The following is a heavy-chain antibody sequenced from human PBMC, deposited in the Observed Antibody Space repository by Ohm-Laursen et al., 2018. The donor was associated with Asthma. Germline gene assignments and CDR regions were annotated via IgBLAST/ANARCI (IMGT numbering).Heavy chain of an antibody. Sequence: GSLRLSCAASGFTFSYYYMSWVRQAPGKGLEWVSAISGSGGSTYYADSVKGRFTISRDNSKNTLYLQMNSLRAEDTAVYYCAAQYYDILTGYTLDYWGQGTLVTVSS. V-gene: IGHV3-23*01. D-gene: IGHD3-9*01. CDR3: AAQYYDILTGYTLDY. CDR2: ISGSGGST. J-gene: IGHJ4*02. CDR1: GFTFSYYY.